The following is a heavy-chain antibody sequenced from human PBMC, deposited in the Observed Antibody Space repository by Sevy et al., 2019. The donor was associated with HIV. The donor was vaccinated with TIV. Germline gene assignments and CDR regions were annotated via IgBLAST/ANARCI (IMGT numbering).Heavy chain of an antibody. J-gene: IGHJ4*02. CDR3: AKGIGYSGYETDY. D-gene: IGHD5-12*01. CDR2: LSGSGIST. V-gene: IGHV3-23*01. Sequence: GGSLRLTCAASGFTFSSYAMSWVRRAPGKGLEWVSGLSGSGISTDYADSVKGRFTISRDNSKNTLYLQMNNLRAEDTAVFYCAKGIGYSGYETDYWGQGTLVTVSS. CDR1: GFTFSSYA.